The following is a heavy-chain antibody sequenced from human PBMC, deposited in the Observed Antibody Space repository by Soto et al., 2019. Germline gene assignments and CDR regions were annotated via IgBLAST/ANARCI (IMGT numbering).Heavy chain of an antibody. CDR1: GFTFSSYA. D-gene: IGHD4-4*01. Sequence: EVQLLESGGGLVQPGGSLRLSCAASGFTFSSYAMSWVRQAPGKGLEWVSAISGSGGSTYYADSGKGRFTSSRDNSKNTLYLQIESLRAEDTAVYYCAKFAVTTDYYYYLDVWGKGTTVTVSS. CDR3: AKFAVTTDYYYYLDV. CDR2: ISGSGGST. J-gene: IGHJ6*03. V-gene: IGHV3-23*01.